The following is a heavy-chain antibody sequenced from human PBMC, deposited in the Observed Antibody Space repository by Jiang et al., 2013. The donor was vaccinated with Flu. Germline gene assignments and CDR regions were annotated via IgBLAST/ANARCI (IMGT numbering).Heavy chain of an antibody. V-gene: IGHV4-4*02. CDR2: IYHNGNT. Sequence: EWIGEIYHNGNTKYNPSLKSRLTMSVDKSKNQFSLQLSSVTAADTAVYYCAREREIYCSGDRCYSVWFDPWGQGTLITVSS. CDR3: AREREIYCSGDRCYSVWFDP. J-gene: IGHJ5*02. D-gene: IGHD2-15*01.